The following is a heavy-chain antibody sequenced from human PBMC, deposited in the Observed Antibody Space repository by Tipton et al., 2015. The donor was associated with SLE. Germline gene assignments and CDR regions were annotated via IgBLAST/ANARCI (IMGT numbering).Heavy chain of an antibody. D-gene: IGHD6-25*01. J-gene: IGHJ1*01. Sequence: LRLSCSVSGDSISSYYWSWIRQPPGKGLEWIGYIRNSGRTNYNPSLKSRVTMSVETSKNQFSLRLTSVTAADTAVYYCAREGIAASLEHWGQGTLVTVSS. V-gene: IGHV4-59*01. CDR3: AREGIAASLEH. CDR1: GDSISSYY. CDR2: IRNSGRT.